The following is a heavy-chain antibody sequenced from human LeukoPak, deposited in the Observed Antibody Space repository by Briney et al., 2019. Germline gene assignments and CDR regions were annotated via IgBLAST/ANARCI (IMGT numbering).Heavy chain of an antibody. D-gene: IGHD6-19*01. CDR1: GFTFSSYE. J-gene: IGHJ4*02. Sequence: GGSLRLSCAASGFTFSSYEMNWVRQAPGKGLEWVSYISSSGSTIYYADSVKGRFTISRDNAKNSLYLQMNSLRAEDTAVYYCARVNSSGWSPFDYWGQGTLVTVSS. V-gene: IGHV3-48*03. CDR2: ISSSGSTI. CDR3: ARVNSSGWSPFDY.